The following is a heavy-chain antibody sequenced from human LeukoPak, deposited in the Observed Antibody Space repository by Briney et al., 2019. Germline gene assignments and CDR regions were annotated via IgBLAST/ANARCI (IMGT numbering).Heavy chain of an antibody. J-gene: IGHJ4*02. D-gene: IGHD5-12*01. V-gene: IGHV1-18*01. CDR2: ISAYNGNT. CDR3: ARDRMVATSTNPLDY. CDR1: GYTFTSYG. Sequence: VASVKVSCKASGYTFTSYGISWVRQAPGQGLEWMGWISAYNGNTNYAQKLQGRVTMTTDTSTSTAYMELRSLRSDDTAVYYCARDRMVATSTNPLDYWGQGTLVTVSS.